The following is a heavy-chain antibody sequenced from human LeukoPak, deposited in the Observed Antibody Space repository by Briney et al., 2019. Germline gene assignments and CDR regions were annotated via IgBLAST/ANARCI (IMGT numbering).Heavy chain of an antibody. D-gene: IGHD4-17*01. CDR1: GGTFSSHT. CDR2: IIPILGIA. Sequence: GSSVKVSCKASGGTFSSHTISWVRQAPGQGLEWMGRIIPILGIANYAQKFQGRVTITADKSTSTAYMELSSLRSEDTAVYYCARGSPVTTVALDYWGQGTLVTVSS. J-gene: IGHJ4*02. V-gene: IGHV1-69*02. CDR3: ARGSPVTTVALDY.